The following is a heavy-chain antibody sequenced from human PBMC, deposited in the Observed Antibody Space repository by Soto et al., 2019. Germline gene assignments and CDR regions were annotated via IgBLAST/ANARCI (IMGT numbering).Heavy chain of an antibody. CDR1: GFTFSSYA. V-gene: IGHV3-30-3*01. J-gene: IGHJ4*02. CDR3: ARDLLLAAAGTAFDY. CDR2: ISYDGSNK. D-gene: IGHD6-13*01. Sequence: QVQLVESGGGVVQPGRSLRLSCAASGFTFSSYAMHWVRQAPGKGLEWVAVISYDGSNKYYADSAKGRFTISRDNSKNTLYLQMNSLRAEDTAVYYCARDLLLAAAGTAFDYWGQGTLVTVSS.